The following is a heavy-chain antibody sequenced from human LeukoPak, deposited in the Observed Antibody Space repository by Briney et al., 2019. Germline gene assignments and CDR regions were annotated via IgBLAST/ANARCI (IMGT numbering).Heavy chain of an antibody. V-gene: IGHV3-7*01. CDR3: VGFGSVDNP. CDR1: GFTFSSYW. Sequence: GGSLRLSCSASGFTFSSYWMSWMRQAPGQGLEWVAHMGPDGSEKYYVDSVKGRFTISRDNAKNSLYLQMNSLRAEDTAVYYCVGFGSVDNPWGQGTLVTVAS. J-gene: IGHJ5*02. D-gene: IGHD3-3*01. CDR2: MGPDGSEK.